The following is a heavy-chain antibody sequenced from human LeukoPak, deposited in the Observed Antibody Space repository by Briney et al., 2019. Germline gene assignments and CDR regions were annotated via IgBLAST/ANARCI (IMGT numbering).Heavy chain of an antibody. CDR1: GFTFSSYG. CDR3: ARSLGRKMATIRHFIDY. Sequence: PGGSLRLSCAASGFTFSSYGMHWVRQAPGKGLEWVAVIWYDGSNKYYADSVKGRFTISRDNSKNTLYLQMNSLRAEDTAVYYCARSLGRKMATIRHFIDYWGQGTLVTVSS. V-gene: IGHV3-33*01. CDR2: IWYDGSNK. D-gene: IGHD5-24*01. J-gene: IGHJ4*02.